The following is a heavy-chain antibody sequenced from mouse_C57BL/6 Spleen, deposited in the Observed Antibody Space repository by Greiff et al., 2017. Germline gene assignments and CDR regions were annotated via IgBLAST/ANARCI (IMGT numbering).Heavy chain of an antibody. CDR3: ARAGREYAMDY. Sequence: EVQRVESEGGLVQPGRSLKLSCTASGFTFSDYYMAWVRQVPEKGLEWVANINYDGSSTYYLDSLKSRFIISRDNAKNILSLQMCSLKSEDTATYYCARAGREYAMDYWGQGTSVTVSS. V-gene: IGHV5-16*01. D-gene: IGHD3-3*01. CDR1: GFTFSDYY. J-gene: IGHJ4*01. CDR2: INYDGSST.